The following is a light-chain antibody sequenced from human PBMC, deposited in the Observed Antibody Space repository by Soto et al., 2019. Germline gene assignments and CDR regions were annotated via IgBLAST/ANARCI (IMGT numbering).Light chain of an antibody. V-gene: IGKV1-5*03. CDR1: QCISSW. Sequence: DIQMTQSPATLSASVGDRVPITCLASQCISSWLASYQQKPGKAPKLLIYKASSLESGVPSRFSGSGSGTAFTLTISSLQPDDFATYYCQQYNSYPWKFGQGTKVDIK. CDR3: QQYNSYPWK. J-gene: IGKJ1*01. CDR2: KAS.